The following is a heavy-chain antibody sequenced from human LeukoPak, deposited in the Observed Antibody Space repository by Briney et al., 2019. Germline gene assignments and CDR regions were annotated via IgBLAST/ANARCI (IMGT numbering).Heavy chain of an antibody. J-gene: IGHJ6*04. CDR2: INSGGSST. V-gene: IGHV3-74*01. Sequence: GGSLRLSCAASAFTFSSYCMHWVRQAPGKGLVWVSHINSGGSSTSYADSVKGRFTISRDNDKNTQYLQMNSLRAEDTAVYYCARSPRYCSGGSCKSYYYGIDVWGKGTTVTVSS. CDR1: AFTFSSYC. D-gene: IGHD2-15*01. CDR3: ARSPRYCSGGSCKSYYYGIDV.